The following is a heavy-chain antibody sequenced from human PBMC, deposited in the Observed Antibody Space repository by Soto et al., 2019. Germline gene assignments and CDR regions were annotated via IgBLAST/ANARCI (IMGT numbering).Heavy chain of an antibody. CDR3: AKASYSSSWYGPGY. V-gene: IGHV3-23*01. Sequence: GGSLRLSCAASGFTFSSYAMSWVRQAPGKGLEWVSAISGSGGSTYYADSVKGRFTISRDNSKNTLYLQMNSLRAEDTAVYYCAKASYSSSWYGPGYWGQGTLVTVSS. D-gene: IGHD6-13*01. CDR2: ISGSGGST. CDR1: GFTFSSYA. J-gene: IGHJ4*02.